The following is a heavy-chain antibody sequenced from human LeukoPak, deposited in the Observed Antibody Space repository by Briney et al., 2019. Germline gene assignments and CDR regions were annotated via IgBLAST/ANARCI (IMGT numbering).Heavy chain of an antibody. D-gene: IGHD2-8*02. CDR2: ISGSGGST. CDR3: ATYRQVLLPFES. Sequence: GGSLRLSCAASGFTFSSYAMSWVRQAPGKGLEWVSAISGSGGSTYYADSVRGRFTISRDDSKSALSLQMNSLRAEDTAIYYCATYRQVLLPFESWGQGTLVTVSS. CDR1: GFTFSSYA. V-gene: IGHV3-23*01. J-gene: IGHJ4*02.